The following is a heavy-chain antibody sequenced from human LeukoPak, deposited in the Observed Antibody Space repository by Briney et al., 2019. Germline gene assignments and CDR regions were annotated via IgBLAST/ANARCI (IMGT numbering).Heavy chain of an antibody. CDR2: IYYSGST. D-gene: IGHD6-19*01. CDR3: ARLGSGWYSIFDY. V-gene: IGHV4-59*08. CDR1: DGSISSYY. J-gene: IGHJ4*02. Sequence: SETLSLTCTVSDGSISSYYWSWIRQPPGKGLEWIGYIYYSGSTNYNPSLKSRVTISVDTSKNQFSLKLSSVTAADTAVYYCARLGSGWYSIFDYWGQGTLFTVSS.